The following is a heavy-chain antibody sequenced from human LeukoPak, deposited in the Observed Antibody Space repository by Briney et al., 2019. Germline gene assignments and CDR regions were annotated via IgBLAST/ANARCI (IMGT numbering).Heavy chain of an antibody. Sequence: PSETLSLTCTVSGGSTSGYCWSWTRQSPGRGLEWFGYVHSNGDTNYNPSFKSRVTISLDTSKNQFSLRLTSVTAADTAVYYCVKYNRSPTVYALDIWGQGTMVTVSS. CDR1: GGSTSGYC. V-gene: IGHV4-59*01. D-gene: IGHD1-14*01. CDR2: VHSNGDT. J-gene: IGHJ3*02. CDR3: VKYNRSPTVYALDI.